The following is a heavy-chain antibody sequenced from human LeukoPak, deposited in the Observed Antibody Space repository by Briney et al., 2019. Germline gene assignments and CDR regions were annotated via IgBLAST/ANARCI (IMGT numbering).Heavy chain of an antibody. CDR2: ISGSGGST. D-gene: IGHD3-22*01. V-gene: IGHV3-23*01. CDR3: AKTAMIVVVIPFDAFDI. Sequence: GGSLRLSCAASGFTFSSYAMSWVRQAPGKGLEWVSAISGSGGSTYYADSVKGRFTISRDNCKNTLYLQMNSLRAEDTAVYYCAKTAMIVVVIPFDAFDIWGQGTMVTVSS. J-gene: IGHJ3*02. CDR1: GFTFSSYA.